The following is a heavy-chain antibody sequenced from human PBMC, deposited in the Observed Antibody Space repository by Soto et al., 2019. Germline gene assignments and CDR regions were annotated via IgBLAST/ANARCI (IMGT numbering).Heavy chain of an antibody. V-gene: IGHV3-23*01. D-gene: IGHD5-12*01. Sequence: EVQLLGSGGGLVRPWGSLRLSCAGAGFTFSSYPMSWVRQAPGKGPEWVAAIKAAGGDTYYADSVKGRFTISRDNFNDILYLQMNSLTVEDTAMYYCKRDVVASSPPGADYWGQGTLVTVSS. CDR3: KRDVVASSPPGADY. CDR2: IKAAGGDT. CDR1: GFTFSSYP. J-gene: IGHJ4*02.